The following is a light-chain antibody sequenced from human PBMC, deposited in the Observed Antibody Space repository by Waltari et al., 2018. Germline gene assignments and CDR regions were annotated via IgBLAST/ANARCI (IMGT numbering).Light chain of an antibody. CDR3: QQSYSSLWT. Sequence: DIQMTQSPSSLSASVGDRITITCRASQSIRSYLSWYQQKPGKAPEPLIYAASNLLSGVPSRFSGSGSGTDFTLTISSLQPEDFATYFCQQSYSSLWTFGQGTKVEIK. CDR2: AAS. J-gene: IGKJ1*01. V-gene: IGKV1-39*01. CDR1: QSIRSY.